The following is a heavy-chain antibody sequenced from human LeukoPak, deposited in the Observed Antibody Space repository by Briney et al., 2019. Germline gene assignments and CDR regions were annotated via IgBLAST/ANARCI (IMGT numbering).Heavy chain of an antibody. CDR1: GFTFSNYA. V-gene: IGHV3-23*01. Sequence: GGSLRLSCAASGFTFSNYAMSWVRQVPGKWLEWVSAISSGAGTTGYADSVKGRFTISRVNSKNTIYLQMNSLRAEDTAVYYCAKDLEQSYSGWSASYDAWGQGTLVTVSS. D-gene: IGHD6-19*01. CDR3: AKDLEQSYSGWSASYDA. CDR2: ISSGAGTT. J-gene: IGHJ5*02.